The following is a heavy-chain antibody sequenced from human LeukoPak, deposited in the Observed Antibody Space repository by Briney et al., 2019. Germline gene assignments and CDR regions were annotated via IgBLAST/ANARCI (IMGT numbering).Heavy chain of an antibody. D-gene: IGHD5-18*01. V-gene: IGHV4-59*01. CDR1: GGSISSYY. Sequence: SETLSLTCTVSGGSISSYYWSWIRQPPGKGLEWIGYIYYSGSTSYNPSLKSRVTISVDTSKNQFSLKLSSVTAGDTAVYYCARITAMVPEYDAFDIWGQGTMVTVSS. CDR2: IYYSGST. J-gene: IGHJ3*02. CDR3: ARITAMVPEYDAFDI.